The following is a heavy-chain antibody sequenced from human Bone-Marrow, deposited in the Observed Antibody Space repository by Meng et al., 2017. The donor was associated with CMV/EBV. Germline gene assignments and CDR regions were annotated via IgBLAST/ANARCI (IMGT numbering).Heavy chain of an antibody. CDR2: ISGTDSTI. J-gene: IGHJ6*02. CDR1: GFTLSNHY. Sequence: GGSLRLSCVASGFTLSNHYMSWIRQAPGKGLEWISDISGTDSTIYYIDSVKGRFTISRDNAKNSLYLQMNSLRAEDTAVYYCARARTVTKTMDVWGQGTTVTVSS. CDR3: ARARTVTKTMDV. D-gene: IGHD4-11*01. V-gene: IGHV3-11*04.